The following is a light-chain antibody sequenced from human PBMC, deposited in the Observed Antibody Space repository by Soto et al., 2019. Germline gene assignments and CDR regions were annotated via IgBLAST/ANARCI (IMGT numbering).Light chain of an antibody. Sequence: EIGLKQSPGTLSLSPGERATLSCRASQTITTLAWYQRKPGQAPRLLIYRVSSRATGVPDRFSGSGSGTDYTLTISRLEPEDFAVYYCQQYGNLPLTFGGGTKVDIK. CDR2: RVS. CDR3: QQYGNLPLT. V-gene: IGKV3-20*01. CDR1: QTITT. J-gene: IGKJ4*01.